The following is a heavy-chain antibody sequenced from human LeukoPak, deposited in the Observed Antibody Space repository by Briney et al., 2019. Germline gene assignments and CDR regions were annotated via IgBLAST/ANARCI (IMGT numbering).Heavy chain of an antibody. Sequence: ASVKVSCKVSGYTLTELSMHWVRQAPGKGLEWMGGFDPEDGETIYAQKFQGRVTMTEDTSTDTAYMKLSSLRSEDTAVYYCATGINQLLLFDYWGQGTLVTVSS. CDR2: FDPEDGET. CDR3: ATGINQLLLFDY. D-gene: IGHD2-2*01. V-gene: IGHV1-24*01. J-gene: IGHJ4*02. CDR1: GYTLTELS.